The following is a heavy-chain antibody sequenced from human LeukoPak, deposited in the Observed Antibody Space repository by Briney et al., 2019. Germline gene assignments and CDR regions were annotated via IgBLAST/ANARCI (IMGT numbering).Heavy chain of an antibody. D-gene: IGHD6-19*01. V-gene: IGHV3-48*04. Sequence: PGGSLRLSCAASGFTFSSYAMSWVRQAPGKGLEWVSYISSSSSTIYYADSVKGRFAISRDNAKNSLYLQMNSLRAEDTAVYYCARYKSGWSLDYWGQGTLVTVSS. CDR2: ISSSSSTI. CDR3: ARYKSGWSLDY. CDR1: GFTFSSYA. J-gene: IGHJ4*02.